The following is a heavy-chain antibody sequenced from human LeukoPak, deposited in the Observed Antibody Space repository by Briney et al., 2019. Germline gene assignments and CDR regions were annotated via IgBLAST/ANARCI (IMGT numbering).Heavy chain of an antibody. Sequence: ASVKVSCKASGYTFTSYGVSWVRQAPGQGLEWMGWISAYNGNTNYAQKLQGRVTMTTDTSTSTAYMELRSLRSDDTAVYYCARGSYYYDSSHFDYWGQGTLVTVSS. CDR1: GYTFTSYG. J-gene: IGHJ4*02. V-gene: IGHV1-18*01. D-gene: IGHD3-22*01. CDR2: ISAYNGNT. CDR3: ARGSYYYDSSHFDY.